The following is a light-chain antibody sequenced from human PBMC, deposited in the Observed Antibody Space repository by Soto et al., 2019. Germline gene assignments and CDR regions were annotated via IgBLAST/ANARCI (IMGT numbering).Light chain of an antibody. V-gene: IGLV1-47*02. J-gene: IGLJ1*01. CDR3: AAWDDSLSGLYV. Sequence: QSVLTQPPSASGTPGQRVTISCSGSSSNIGSNYVYWYQQLPGTAPKLLIYSNNQRPSGGPDRFSGSKSGTSASLAISGLRSEDEADYYCAAWDDSLSGLYVFGTGTKLTVL. CDR2: SNN. CDR1: SSNIGSNY.